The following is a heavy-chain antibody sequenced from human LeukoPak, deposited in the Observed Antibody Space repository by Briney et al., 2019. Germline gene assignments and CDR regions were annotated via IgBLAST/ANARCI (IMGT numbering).Heavy chain of an antibody. J-gene: IGHJ4*02. D-gene: IGHD3-10*01. CDR1: GFTFTDYY. V-gene: IGHV1-2*02. Sequence: ASVKVSCKTSGFTFTDYYIHWVRLAPGQGLEWMGWINPNSGGTNYAQKFQGRVTMTRDTSISTAYMELSRLRSDDTAVYYCARAALWFGESTHYFDYWGQGTLVTVSS. CDR3: ARAALWFGESTHYFDY. CDR2: INPNSGGT.